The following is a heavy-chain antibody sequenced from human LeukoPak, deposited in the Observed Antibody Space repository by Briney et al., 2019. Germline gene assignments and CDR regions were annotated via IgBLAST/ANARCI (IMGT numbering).Heavy chain of an antibody. J-gene: IGHJ2*01. CDR1: GGSISSSSYY. CDR2: IYYSGST. D-gene: IGHD4-17*01. Sequence: PSETLSLTCTVSGGSISSSSYYWGWIRQPPGKGLEWIGYIYYSGSTNYNPSLKSRVTISVDTSKNQFSLKLSSVTAADTAVYYCARRTTMTTVIDWYFDLWGRGTLVTVSS. CDR3: ARRTTMTTVIDWYFDL. V-gene: IGHV4-61*05.